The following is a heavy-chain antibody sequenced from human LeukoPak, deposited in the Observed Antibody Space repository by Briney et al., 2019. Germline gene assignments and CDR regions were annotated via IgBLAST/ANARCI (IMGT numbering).Heavy chain of an antibody. CDR3: TADTPYTGSGEFEY. Sequence: GGSLRLSCAASGFTFINAWMTWVRQAPGKGLEWVGRIKSGGTADYAAPVRGRFTISRDDSKNTLSLQMNSLKTEDTAMYYCTADTPYTGSGEFEYWGQGTLVTVST. D-gene: IGHD1-26*01. CDR1: GFTFINAW. V-gene: IGHV3-15*01. J-gene: IGHJ4*02. CDR2: IKSGGTA.